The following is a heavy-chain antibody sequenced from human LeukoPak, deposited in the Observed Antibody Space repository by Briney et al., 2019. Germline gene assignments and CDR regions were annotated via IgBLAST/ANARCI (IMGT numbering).Heavy chain of an antibody. CDR2: IYHSGST. J-gene: IGHJ3*02. V-gene: IGHV4-30-2*01. D-gene: IGHD2-2*02. CDR1: GGSISSGGYY. CDR3: AREGRYCSSTSCHRRSDAFDI. Sequence: SETLSLTCTVSGGSISSGGYYWSWIRQPPGKGLEWIGYIYHSGSTYYNPSLKSRVTISVDRSKNQFSLKLSSVTAADTAVYYCAREGRYCSSTSCHRRSDAFDIWGQGTMVTVSS.